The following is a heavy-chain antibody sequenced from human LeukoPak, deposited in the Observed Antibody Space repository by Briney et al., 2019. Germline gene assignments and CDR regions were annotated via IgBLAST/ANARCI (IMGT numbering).Heavy chain of an antibody. CDR2: INHSGST. Sequence: SETLSLTCAVYGGSFSGFYWSWIRQPPGKGLEWIGEINHSGSTNYNPSLKSRVTISVDTSKNQFSLKLSSVTAADTAVYYCARIPLGVFDYWGQGTLVTVSS. V-gene: IGHV4-34*01. D-gene: IGHD1-14*01. CDR3: ARIPLGVFDY. CDR1: GGSFSGFY. J-gene: IGHJ4*02.